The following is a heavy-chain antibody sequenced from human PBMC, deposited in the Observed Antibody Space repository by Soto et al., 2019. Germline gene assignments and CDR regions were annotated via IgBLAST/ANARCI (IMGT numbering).Heavy chain of an antibody. CDR2: IYYSGST. CDR1: GGSISSYY. D-gene: IGHD5-12*01. V-gene: IGHV4-59*01. J-gene: IGHJ4*02. Sequence: SETLSLTCTVSGGSISSYYWSWIRQPPGKGLEWIGYIYYSGSTNYNPSLKSRVTISVDTSKNQFSLKLSSVTAADTAVYYCARDSGRDGYNGYWGQGTLVTVSS. CDR3: ARDSGRDGYNGY.